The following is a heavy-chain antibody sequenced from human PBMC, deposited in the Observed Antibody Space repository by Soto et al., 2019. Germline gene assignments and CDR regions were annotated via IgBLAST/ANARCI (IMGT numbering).Heavy chain of an antibody. Sequence: QVQLVESGGGLVKPGGSLRLSCAASGFSFSDSYMSWVRQAPGKGLEWVAYISGSSGYTDYADSVKGRFTISRDNAKNSLYLQMNSLRVEDTAVYYCARDRGGYGPPDVWGQGTTVTVSS. CDR2: ISGSSGYT. V-gene: IGHV3-11*06. D-gene: IGHD3-10*01. CDR1: GFSFSDSY. J-gene: IGHJ6*02. CDR3: ARDRGGYGPPDV.